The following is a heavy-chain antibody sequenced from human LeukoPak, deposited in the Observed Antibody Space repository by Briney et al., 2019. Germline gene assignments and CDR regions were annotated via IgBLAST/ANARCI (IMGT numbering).Heavy chain of an antibody. CDR1: GFTFATYA. V-gene: IGHV3-23*01. J-gene: IGHJ4*02. D-gene: IGHD3-16*01. CDR2: VTGSGGST. Sequence: GGSLRLSCAASGFTFATYAMGWVRQAPGTGLEWVSTVTGSGGSTYYADSVKGRLTISRDNSKNTLYLQMNSLKDEDTAVYYCASDKDYALDYWGQGTLVTVSS. CDR3: ASDKDYALDY.